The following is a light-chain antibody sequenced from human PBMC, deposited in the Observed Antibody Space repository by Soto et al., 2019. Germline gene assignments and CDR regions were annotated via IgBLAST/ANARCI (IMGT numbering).Light chain of an antibody. Sequence: IVMTQSPLSLPVTPGEPASISCRYSQSLLHTNGYNYLDWYLQKPGQSPQLLIYLGSNRASGVPARFSGSGSGTGFTLKISRVEAEDVGVYYCMQALHTPLTFGGGTKVEI. CDR3: MQALHTPLT. J-gene: IGKJ4*01. V-gene: IGKV2-28*01. CDR2: LGS. CDR1: QSLLHTNGYNY.